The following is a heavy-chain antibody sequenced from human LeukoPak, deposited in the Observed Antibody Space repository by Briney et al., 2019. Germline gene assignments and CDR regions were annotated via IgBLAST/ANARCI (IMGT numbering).Heavy chain of an antibody. V-gene: IGHV3-23*01. D-gene: IGHD2-15*01. CDR2: ISGSGGST. J-gene: IGHJ4*02. CDR1: GFTFSSYA. CDR3: AKDRGRWGVYCSGGRCYSGYDY. Sequence: GGSLRLSCAASGFTFSSYAMSWVRQAPGKGLEWVSAISGSGGSTYYADSVKGRFTISRDNSKNTLYLQMNSLRAEDTAVYYCAKDRGRWGVYCSGGRCYSGYDYWGQGTLVTVSS.